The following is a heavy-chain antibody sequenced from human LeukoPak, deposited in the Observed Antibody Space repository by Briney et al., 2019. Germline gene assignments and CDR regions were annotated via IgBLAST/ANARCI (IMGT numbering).Heavy chain of an antibody. J-gene: IGHJ4*02. CDR3: ARLFTRPYFDY. CDR1: GYTFTNYW. CDR2: IYPGDSDT. Sequence: GESLKISCKGFGYTFTNYWIAWVRQMPGKGLEWVGIIYPGDSDTRYSPSFQGQVTISADKSVNTAYLRWRSLKASDTAIYYCARLFTRPYFDYWGQGTLVTVSS. V-gene: IGHV5-51*01. D-gene: IGHD3-10*01.